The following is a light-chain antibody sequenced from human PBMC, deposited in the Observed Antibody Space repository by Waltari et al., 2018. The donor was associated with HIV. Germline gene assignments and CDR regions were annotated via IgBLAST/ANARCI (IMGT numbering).Light chain of an antibody. Sequence: EIVLTQSPGTLSLSPGERATLSCRASQSGISNDLAWYQQQPGQAPRLLIYGASNRATGIPDRVSGGGSGTDFTLTISRLEPEDFAVYYCQQFGSSLGFGPGTKVDIK. V-gene: IGKV3-20*01. CDR1: QSGISND. J-gene: IGKJ3*01. CDR3: QQFGSSLG. CDR2: GAS.